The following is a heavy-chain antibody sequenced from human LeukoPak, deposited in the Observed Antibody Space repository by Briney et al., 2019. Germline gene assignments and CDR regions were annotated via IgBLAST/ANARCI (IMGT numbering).Heavy chain of an antibody. CDR2: IYYSGST. J-gene: IGHJ5*02. Sequence: SETLSLTCTVSGGSISSGDYYWSWIRQPPGKGLEWIGYIYYSGSTYYNPSLKSRVTISVDTSKNQFSLKLSSVTAADTAVYYCARDIYGGNSYWFDPWGQGTLVTVSS. CDR3: ARDIYGGNSYWFDP. D-gene: IGHD4-23*01. CDR1: GGSISSGDYY. V-gene: IGHV4-30-4*08.